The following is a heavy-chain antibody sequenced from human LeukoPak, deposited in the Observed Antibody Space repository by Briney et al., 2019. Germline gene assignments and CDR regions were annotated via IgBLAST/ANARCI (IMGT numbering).Heavy chain of an antibody. CDR2: IYYSGST. J-gene: IGHJ4*02. D-gene: IGHD4-17*01. Sequence: SETLSLTCTVSGGSISSYYWSWIRQPPGKGLQWIGYIYYSGSTNYNPSLKSRVTISVDTSKNQFSLRLSSVTAADTAVYYCARLAPGYGDSDTDYWGQGTSVTVSS. CDR3: ARLAPGYGDSDTDY. CDR1: GGSISSYY. V-gene: IGHV4-59*08.